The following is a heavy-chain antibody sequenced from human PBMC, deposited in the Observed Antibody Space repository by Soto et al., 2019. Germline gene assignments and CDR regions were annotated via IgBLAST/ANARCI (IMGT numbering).Heavy chain of an antibody. J-gene: IGHJ4*02. D-gene: IGHD3-16*01. CDR3: ARGLGGLESARRGFDY. Sequence: GESLKISCKGSGYSFTSYWIGWVRQMPGKGLEWMGIIYPGDSDTRYSPSFQGQVTISADKSISTAYLQWSSLKASDTAMYYCARGLGGLESARRGFDYWGQGTLVTVSS. CDR1: GYSFTSYW. CDR2: IYPGDSDT. V-gene: IGHV5-51*01.